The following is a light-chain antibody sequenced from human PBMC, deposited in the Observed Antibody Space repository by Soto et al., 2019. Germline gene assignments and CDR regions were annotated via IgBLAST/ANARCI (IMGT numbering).Light chain of an antibody. Sequence: EIVMTQSPATLSVSPGDRATLSCRASQSIGSDLAWYQLKPGQAPRLLIYDAATRATGIPARFSGSGSRTEFSLTISSLQSEDVAVYYCQHYYSSPLTFGGGTKVEIK. J-gene: IGKJ4*01. CDR1: QSIGSD. V-gene: IGKV3-15*01. CDR2: DAA. CDR3: QHYYSSPLT.